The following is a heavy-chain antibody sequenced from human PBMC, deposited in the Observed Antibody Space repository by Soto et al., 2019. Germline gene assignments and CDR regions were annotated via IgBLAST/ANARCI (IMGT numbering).Heavy chain of an antibody. V-gene: IGHV3-30*18. J-gene: IGHJ6*03. CDR1: GFTFSSYG. CDR3: AKDVGDLQYMDV. Sequence: GGSLRLSCAASGFTFSSYGMHWVRQAPGKGLEWVAVISYDGSNKYYADSVKGRFTISRDNSKNTLYLQMNSLRAEDTAVYYCAKDVGDLQYMDVWGKGTTVTVSS. CDR2: ISYDGSNK. D-gene: IGHD3-3*01.